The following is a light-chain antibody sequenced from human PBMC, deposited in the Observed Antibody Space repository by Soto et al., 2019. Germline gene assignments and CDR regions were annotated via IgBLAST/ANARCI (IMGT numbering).Light chain of an antibody. V-gene: IGKV3-15*01. CDR3: QQYNNRTPWT. CDR2: GAS. CDR1: QSVSSN. J-gene: IGKJ1*01. Sequence: EIVLTQSPATLSVSPGERATLSCRASQSVSSNLAWYQQKPGQAPRLLIYGASTRATGIPVRFSGSGSGTESTLTISILQSEDFAVYYCQQYNNRTPWTFGQGTKVEIK.